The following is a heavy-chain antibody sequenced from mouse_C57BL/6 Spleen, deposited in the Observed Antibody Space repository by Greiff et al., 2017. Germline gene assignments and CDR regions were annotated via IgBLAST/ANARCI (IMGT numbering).Heavy chain of an antibody. CDR2: ISSGGDYI. CDR1: GFTFSSYA. CDR3: TRVYYSKEGYFDV. Sequence: EVQLVESGEGLVKPGGSLKLSCAASGFTFSSYAMSWVRQTPEKRLEWVAYISSGGDYIYYADTVKGRFTISRDSARNTLYLQMSSLKSEDTAMYYCTRVYYSKEGYFDVWGTGTTVTVSS. J-gene: IGHJ1*03. V-gene: IGHV5-9-1*02. D-gene: IGHD2-5*01.